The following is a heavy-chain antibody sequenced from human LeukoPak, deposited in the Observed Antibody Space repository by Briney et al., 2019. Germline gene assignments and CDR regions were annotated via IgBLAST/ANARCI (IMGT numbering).Heavy chain of an antibody. D-gene: IGHD3-9*01. Sequence: RPGGSLRLSCAASGFTFDDYGMSWVGHAPGKGVEGGSGINRNGGSTAYADPVKGRFTSSRDNAKNSLYLQMKSLRAEDTALYYCARVVDILTGHTEVPFDYWGQGTLVTVSS. V-gene: IGHV3-20*04. CDR1: GFTFDDYG. CDR3: ARVVDILTGHTEVPFDY. CDR2: INRNGGST. J-gene: IGHJ4*02.